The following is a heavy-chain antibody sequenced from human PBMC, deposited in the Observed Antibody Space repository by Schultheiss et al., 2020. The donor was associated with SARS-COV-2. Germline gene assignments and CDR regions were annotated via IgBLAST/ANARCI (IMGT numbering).Heavy chain of an antibody. CDR3: VKSTSGGSSRLYYFDY. J-gene: IGHJ4*02. D-gene: IGHD2-15*01. V-gene: IGHV3-23*01. Sequence: GGSLRLSCAASGFTFSSYAMSWVRQAPGKGLEWVSAISGSGGSTYYADSVKGRFTISRDNSKNTLYLQMNSLRAEDTAVYYCVKSTSGGSSRLYYFDYWGQGTLVTVSS. CDR2: ISGSGGST. CDR1: GFTFSSYA.